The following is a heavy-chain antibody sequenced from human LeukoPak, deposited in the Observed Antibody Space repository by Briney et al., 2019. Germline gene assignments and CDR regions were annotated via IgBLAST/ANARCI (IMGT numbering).Heavy chain of an antibody. V-gene: IGHV3-7*01. J-gene: IGHJ4*02. CDR3: ARELSGDAVDY. CDR1: GFTLSSYW. Sequence: GGSLRLSCAASGFTLSSYWMSWVRQAPGKGLEWVANIKQDGSEKYYVDSVKGRFTISRDNAKNSLYLQMNSLRAEDTAVYYCARELSGDAVDYWGQGTLVTVSS. CDR2: IKQDGSEK. D-gene: IGHD7-27*01.